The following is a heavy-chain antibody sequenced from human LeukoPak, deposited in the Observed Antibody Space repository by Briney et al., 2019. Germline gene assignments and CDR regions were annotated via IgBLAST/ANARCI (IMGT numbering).Heavy chain of an antibody. CDR2: IDSDGSGT. Sequence: QPGGSLRLSCSASGLTLSGYWMHWVRQIPGKGLVWVSRIDSDGSGTGYADSVKGRFAISRDDVKNMLYLQMNSLRVEDTGLYYCSTVEHFWGQGTLVTVSS. CDR3: STVEHF. CDR1: GLTLSGYW. J-gene: IGHJ4*02. V-gene: IGHV3-74*01. D-gene: IGHD1/OR15-1a*01.